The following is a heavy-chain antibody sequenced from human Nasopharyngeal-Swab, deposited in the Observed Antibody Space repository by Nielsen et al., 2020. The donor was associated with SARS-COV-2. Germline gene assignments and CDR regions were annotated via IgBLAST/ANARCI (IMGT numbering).Heavy chain of an antibody. CDR2: ISSSSSYI. CDR3: ASGRLWALPFY. J-gene: IGHJ4*02. V-gene: IGHV3-21*04. Sequence: VRQAPGKGLEWVSSISSSSSYIYYADSVKGRFTISRDNSKNTLYLQMNSLRAEDTAVYYCASGRLWALPFYWGQGTLVTVSS. D-gene: IGHD3-16*01.